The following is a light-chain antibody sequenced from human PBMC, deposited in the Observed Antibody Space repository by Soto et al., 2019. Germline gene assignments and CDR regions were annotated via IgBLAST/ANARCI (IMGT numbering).Light chain of an antibody. CDR1: QSVSSN. CDR3: QQYNDWPPT. J-gene: IGKJ1*01. V-gene: IGKV3-15*01. Sequence: EVLMTQSPATLYVSPGERVTLSCRASQSVSSNLAWYQQKPGQAPRLLIYGASTRATGIPARFSGSGSGTEFTLTFSSLQSEDFAIYCCQQYNDWPPTFGQGTKVDI. CDR2: GAS.